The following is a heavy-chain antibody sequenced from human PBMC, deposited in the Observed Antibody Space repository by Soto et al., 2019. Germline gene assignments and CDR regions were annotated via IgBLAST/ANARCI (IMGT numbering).Heavy chain of an antibody. V-gene: IGHV1-69*01. D-gene: IGHD2-15*01. J-gene: IGHJ6*02. CDR3: ARSAAYCSGGSCYQIRYGMDV. Sequence: QVQLVQSGAEVKKPGSSVKVSCKASGGTFSSYAISWVRQAPGQGLEWMGGLIPIFGTANYAQKFQGRVTITADESTSTAYMELSSLRSEDTAVYYCARSAAYCSGGSCYQIRYGMDVWGQGTTVTVSS. CDR2: LIPIFGTA. CDR1: GGTFSSYA.